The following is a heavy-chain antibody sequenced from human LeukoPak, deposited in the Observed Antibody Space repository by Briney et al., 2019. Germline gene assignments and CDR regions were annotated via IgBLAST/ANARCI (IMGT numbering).Heavy chain of an antibody. J-gene: IGHJ4*02. CDR1: GYTFTGYY. Sequence: EASVKVSCKASGYTFTGYYMHWVRQAPGQRLEWMGWINPNSGGTNYAQKFQGRVTMTRDTSISTAYMELSRLRSDDTAVYYCARVRWELLRPFDYWGQGTLVTVSS. V-gene: IGHV1-2*02. D-gene: IGHD1-26*01. CDR2: INPNSGGT. CDR3: ARVRWELLRPFDY.